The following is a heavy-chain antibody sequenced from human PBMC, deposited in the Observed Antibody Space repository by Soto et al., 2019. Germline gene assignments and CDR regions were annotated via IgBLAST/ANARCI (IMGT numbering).Heavy chain of an antibody. Sequence: AQTXSLTGSVSVYLIIMGDYVGCVRQTPGKGLDWLGSIYYSGRTYKNPSLKSRVSASVDLSKNKFSLDLRSVTASATAVYSCARDIASGYDYYYFDYWGQGTLVTVSS. V-gene: IGHV4-38-2*02. D-gene: IGHD3-22*01. J-gene: IGHJ4*02. CDR1: VYLIIMGDY. CDR2: IYYSGRT. CDR3: ARDIASGYDYYYFDY.